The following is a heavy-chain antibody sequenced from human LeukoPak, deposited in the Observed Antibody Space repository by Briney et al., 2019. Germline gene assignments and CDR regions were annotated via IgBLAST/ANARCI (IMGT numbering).Heavy chain of an antibody. CDR1: GFTFSNYA. D-gene: IGHD3-9*01. J-gene: IGHJ4*02. Sequence: QSGGSLRLSCVASGFTFSNYAMSWVRQPPGKRLEWVSDVSRSGGSTYYAYSVKGRFTISRDKSRNTLFLQINSLRAEDTAIYYVAKWGDFDILTGYYVSDFWGQGTLVTVSS. CDR2: VSRSGGST. V-gene: IGHV3-23*01. CDR3: AKWGDFDILTGYYVSDF.